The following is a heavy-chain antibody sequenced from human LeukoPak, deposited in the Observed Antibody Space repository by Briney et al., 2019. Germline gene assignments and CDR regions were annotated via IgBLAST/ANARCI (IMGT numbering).Heavy chain of an antibody. V-gene: IGHV4-34*01. CDR3: ARGLYYDFWSGYYAPYNWFDP. D-gene: IGHD3-3*01. CDR2: INHSGST. Sequence: SETLSLTCAVYGGSFSGYYWSWIRQPPGKGLEWIGEINHSGSTNYNPSLKSRVTISVDTSKNQFSLKLSSVTAADPAVYYCARGLYYDFWSGYYAPYNWFDPWGQGTLVTVSS. CDR1: GGSFSGYY. J-gene: IGHJ5*02.